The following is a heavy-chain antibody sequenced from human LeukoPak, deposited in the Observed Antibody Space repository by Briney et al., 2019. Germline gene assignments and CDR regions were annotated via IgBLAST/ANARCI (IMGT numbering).Heavy chain of an antibody. Sequence: KPSETLSLTFTVSGGSISPYYWSWIRQPPGKGLEWFGYIYYSGTTNYNPSLKSRVTISLDTSKNQFSLKLSSVTAADTAVYYCARETAHYYDTSRGWFDPWGQGTLVTVSS. D-gene: IGHD3-22*01. CDR2: IYYSGTT. J-gene: IGHJ5*02. CDR1: GGSISPYY. V-gene: IGHV4-59*01. CDR3: ARETAHYYDTSRGWFDP.